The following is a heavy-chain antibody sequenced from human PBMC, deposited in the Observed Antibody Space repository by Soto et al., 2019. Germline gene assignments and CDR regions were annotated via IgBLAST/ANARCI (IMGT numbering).Heavy chain of an antibody. V-gene: IGHV5-51*01. CDR3: AAYGDNSLAFAY. D-gene: IGHD4-17*01. Sequence: DVQLVQSGPAVRRPGESLKISCKGSGYNFPYYWIGWVRQMPGKGLEWMGIIFPEDADIRYNPSLQGQVRISVDKSTSTSYLQWRSLKASDTAIYYCAAYGDNSLAFAYWGQGILVTVSS. J-gene: IGHJ4*02. CDR1: GYNFPYYW. CDR2: IFPEDADI.